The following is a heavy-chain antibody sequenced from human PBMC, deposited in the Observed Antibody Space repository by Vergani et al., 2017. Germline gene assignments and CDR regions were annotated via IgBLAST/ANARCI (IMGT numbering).Heavy chain of an antibody. CDR1: GGSISGYY. CDR2: INHSGST. CDR3: ARNGGGAARYYYYYYMDV. J-gene: IGHJ6*03. D-gene: IGHD6-6*01. V-gene: IGHV4-34*01. Sequence: QVQLQESGPGLVKPSETLSLTCTVSGGSISGYYWSWIRQPPGKGLEWIGEINHSGSTNYNPSLKSRVTISVDTSKNQFSLKLSSVTAADTAVYYCARNGGGAARYYYYYYMDVWGKGTTVTVSS.